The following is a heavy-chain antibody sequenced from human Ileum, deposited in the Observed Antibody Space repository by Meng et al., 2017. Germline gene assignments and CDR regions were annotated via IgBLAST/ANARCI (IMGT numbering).Heavy chain of an antibody. CDR3: SRYYYDSSGVTWFDP. Sequence: ASGPGLANPSQPLPLPCIGSRASNSNGDHHVTWSRQHPGKGLEWIGYFHFRGSTYYNPSLKSRVSISVDTSKTQFSLRMSSVTAADTAVYYCSRYYYDSSGVTWFDPWGQGTLVTVSS. J-gene: IGHJ5*02. D-gene: IGHD3-22*01. CDR2: FHFRGST. V-gene: IGHV4-31*03. CDR1: RASNSNGDHH.